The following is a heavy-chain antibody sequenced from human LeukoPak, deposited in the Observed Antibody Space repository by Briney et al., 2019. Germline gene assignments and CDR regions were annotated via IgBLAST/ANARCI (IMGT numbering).Heavy chain of an antibody. CDR1: GYTFTNYG. V-gene: IGHV1-18*01. D-gene: IGHD4-23*01. J-gene: IGHJ4*02. CDR3: ARVAVAQYYFDY. Sequence: ASVKVACKASGYTFTNYGINWVRQAPGQGLEWMGYISAYNGNTNYAQKFQGRVTMTKDTSTNTVYVELRTLRSDDTAVYYCARVAVAQYYFDYWGQGTLVTVSS. CDR2: ISAYNGNT.